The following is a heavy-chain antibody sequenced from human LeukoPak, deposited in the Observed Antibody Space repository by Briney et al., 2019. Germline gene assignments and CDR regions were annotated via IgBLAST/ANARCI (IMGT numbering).Heavy chain of an antibody. D-gene: IGHD5-12*01. CDR3: ATSVDIVAFY. Sequence: ASVKVSCKASGYTFTGYDMHWVRQAPGQGLEWMGWINPNSRGTDSAQNFQGRFSMTRDTSISTAYMELSRLRSDDTAVYYCATSVDIVAFYWGQGTLVTVSS. V-gene: IGHV1-2*02. J-gene: IGHJ4*02. CDR1: GYTFTGYD. CDR2: INPNSRGT.